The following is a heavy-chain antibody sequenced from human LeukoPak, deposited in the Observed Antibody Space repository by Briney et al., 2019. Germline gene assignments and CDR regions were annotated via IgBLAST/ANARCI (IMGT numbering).Heavy chain of an antibody. Sequence: GGSLRLSCAASEFTFSSYTMSWVRQAPGKGLEWVSGISSSGGTAYYADSVKGRFTISRDNSKNTLCLQMNSLRAGDTAVYYCARAHGGLVPTIAFDYWGQGTLVTVSS. CDR1: EFTFSSYT. V-gene: IGHV3-23*01. D-gene: IGHD5-12*01. CDR3: ARAHGGLVPTIAFDY. J-gene: IGHJ4*02. CDR2: ISSSGGTA.